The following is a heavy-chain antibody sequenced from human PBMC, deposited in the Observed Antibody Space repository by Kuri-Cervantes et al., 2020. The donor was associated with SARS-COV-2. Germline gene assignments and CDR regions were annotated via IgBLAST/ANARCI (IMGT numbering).Heavy chain of an antibody. V-gene: IGHV3-53*01. J-gene: IGHJ4*02. CDR1: GFTVSSNY. CDR3: ARLRANYDILTGYPLPDYFDY. D-gene: IGHD3-9*01. CDR2: IYSGGST. Sequence: GESLKISCAASGFTVSSNYMSWVRQAPGKGLEWVSVIYSGGSTYYADSVKGRFTISRDNSKNTLYLQMNSLRAEDTAVYYCARLRANYDILTGYPLPDYFDYWGQGTLVNVSS.